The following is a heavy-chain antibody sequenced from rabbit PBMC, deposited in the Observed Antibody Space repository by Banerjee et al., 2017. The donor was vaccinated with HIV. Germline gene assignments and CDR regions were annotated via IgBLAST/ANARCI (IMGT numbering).Heavy chain of an antibody. CDR1: GFDFSTYW. V-gene: IGHV1S45*01. CDR2: IYAGSSGST. CDR3: ARDLGAGSGLDL. Sequence: QQQLEESGGGLVKPEGSLTLTCKASGFDFSTYWMCWARQAPGKGLEWIGCIYAGSSGSTYYASWAKGRFTISKTSSTTVTLQMTSLTAADTATYFCARDLGAGSGLDLRGPGTLVTVS. D-gene: IGHD4-2*01. J-gene: IGHJ3*01.